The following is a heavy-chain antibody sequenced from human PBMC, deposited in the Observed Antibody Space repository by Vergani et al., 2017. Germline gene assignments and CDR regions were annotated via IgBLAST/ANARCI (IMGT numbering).Heavy chain of an antibody. CDR2: IYPGDSDT. CDR3: ARHEETGTSS. D-gene: IGHD1-1*01. V-gene: IGHV5-51*01. CDR1: GGSFSGYY. Sequence: VQLQQWGAGLLKPSETLSLTCAVYGGSFSGYYWSWIRQPPGKGLEWMGIIYPGDSDTRYSPSFQGQVTISADKSISTAYLQWSSLKASDTAMYYCARHEETGTSSWGQGTLVTVSS. J-gene: IGHJ4*02.